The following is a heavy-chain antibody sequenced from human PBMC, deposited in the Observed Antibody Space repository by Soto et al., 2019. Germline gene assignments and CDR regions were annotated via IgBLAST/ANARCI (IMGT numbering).Heavy chain of an antibody. Sequence: QVQLVQSGAAVSKPGSSVKVSCKASGGTFGIYAIGWVRQAPGQGLEWMGGIIPAFGTTKNAQKFQDRVDMTADESTNTVYMAMSGLRFDDPAVYYCARVPRQMLYGPTRNGMDVWGQGTTLIVSS. CDR3: ARVPRQMLYGPTRNGMDV. D-gene: IGHD2-2*02. J-gene: IGHJ6*02. CDR2: IIPAFGTT. CDR1: GGTFGIYA. V-gene: IGHV1-69*01.